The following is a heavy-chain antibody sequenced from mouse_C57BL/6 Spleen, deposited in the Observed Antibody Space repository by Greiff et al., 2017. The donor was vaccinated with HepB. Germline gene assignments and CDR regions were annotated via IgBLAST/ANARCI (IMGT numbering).Heavy chain of an antibody. Sequence: VQLQQSGPGLVKPSQSLSLTCSVTGYSITSGYYWNWIRQFPGNKLEWMGYISYDGSNNYNPSLKNRISITRDTSKNQFFLKLNSVTTEDTATYYCAREEDYDPAWFAYWGQGTLVTVSA. CDR2: ISYDGSN. V-gene: IGHV3-6*01. CDR3: AREEDYDPAWFAY. J-gene: IGHJ3*01. CDR1: GYSITSGYY. D-gene: IGHD2-4*01.